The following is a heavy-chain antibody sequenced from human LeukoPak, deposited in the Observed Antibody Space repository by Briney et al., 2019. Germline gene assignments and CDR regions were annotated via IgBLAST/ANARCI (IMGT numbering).Heavy chain of an antibody. J-gene: IGHJ3*02. Sequence: ASVKVSCKASGYTFTSYDINWVRQATGQGVGWMCWMNPNSGNTGYAQKFQGRVTMTRNTSIRTAYMELSSLRSEDTAVSYCAKGRDGASDAVWIWGDGTIVTASS. CDR3: AKGRDGASDAVWI. D-gene: IGHD3-16*01. CDR2: MNPNSGNT. V-gene: IGHV1-8*01. CDR1: GYTFTSYD.